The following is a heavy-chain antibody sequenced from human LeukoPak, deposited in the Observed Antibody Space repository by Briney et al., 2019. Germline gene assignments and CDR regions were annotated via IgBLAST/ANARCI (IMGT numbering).Heavy chain of an antibody. J-gene: IGHJ4*02. V-gene: IGHV3-9*01. Sequence: GRSLRLSCAASGFAFDDYAMHWVRQAPGKGLEWVSGISWNSSSIGYADSVKGRFTISRDNAKNSLYLQMNSLRAEDTALYYRAKVRPSSSWYDGFDYWGQGTLVTVSS. CDR3: AKVRPSSSWYDGFDY. D-gene: IGHD6-13*01. CDR2: ISWNSSSI. CDR1: GFAFDDYA.